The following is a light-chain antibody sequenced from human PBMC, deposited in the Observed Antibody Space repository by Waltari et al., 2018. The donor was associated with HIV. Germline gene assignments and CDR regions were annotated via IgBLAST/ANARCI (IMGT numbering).Light chain of an antibody. V-gene: IGKV1D-12*01. Sequence: DIQMTQSPSYVSASVGDTITITCRATQAIATWLAWYQQKPGKAPKLLIHGASNLQGGVPSRFRGSGSGTTFTLTVTNLQPEDFATYFCQQTNSFPITFGQGTRLDNK. J-gene: IGKJ5*01. CDR1: QAIATW. CDR3: QQTNSFPIT. CDR2: GAS.